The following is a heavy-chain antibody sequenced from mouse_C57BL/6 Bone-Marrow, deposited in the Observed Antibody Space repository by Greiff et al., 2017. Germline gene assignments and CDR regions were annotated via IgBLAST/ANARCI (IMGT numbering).Heavy chain of an antibody. CDR2: INPSSGYT. D-gene: IGHD2-4*01. CDR3: ARIRPYYDERGYYAMDY. CDR1: GYTFTSYT. J-gene: IGHJ4*01. Sequence: QVQLKQSGAELARPGASVKMSCKASGYTFTSYTMHWVKQRPGQGLEWIGYINPSSGYTKYNQKLKDKATLTADKSSSTAYMQLSSLTSEASAVYYCARIRPYYDERGYYAMDYWGQGTSVTVSS. V-gene: IGHV1-4*01.